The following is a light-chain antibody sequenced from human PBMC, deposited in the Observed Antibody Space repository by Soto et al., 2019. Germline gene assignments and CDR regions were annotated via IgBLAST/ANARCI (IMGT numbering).Light chain of an antibody. V-gene: IGKV1-39*01. Sequence: IQMTQSPSSLSASVGDRVTITCRASQSINSYLNWYQQKPRKAPELLIYTASNLQSGVPSRFSGNGSGTDFILTISSLQPEDFATYYCQQTYSAPLTFGGGTKVDIK. CDR2: TAS. CDR3: QQTYSAPLT. J-gene: IGKJ4*01. CDR1: QSINSY.